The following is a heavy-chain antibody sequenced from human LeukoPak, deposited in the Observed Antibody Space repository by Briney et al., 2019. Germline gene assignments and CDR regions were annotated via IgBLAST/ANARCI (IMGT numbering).Heavy chain of an antibody. Sequence: GESLKIPCKGSGYSFTSYWIGWVRQRPGEGLEWMGIIYPGDSDTRYSPSFQGQVTISADKSIRTAYLQWSSLKASDTAIYYCARHHDYGDYGCFDYWGQGTLVTVSS. CDR3: ARHHDYGDYGCFDY. J-gene: IGHJ4*02. V-gene: IGHV5-51*01. CDR2: IYPGDSDT. D-gene: IGHD4-17*01. CDR1: GYSFTSYW.